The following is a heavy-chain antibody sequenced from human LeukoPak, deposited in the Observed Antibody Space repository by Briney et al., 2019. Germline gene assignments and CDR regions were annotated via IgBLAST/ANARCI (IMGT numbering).Heavy chain of an antibody. Sequence: SETLSLTCTVSGYSISSGYYWAWIRQPPGKGLEWIGRIYTSGSTNYNPSLKSRVTISVDTSQNQFSLKLSSVTAADTAVYYCARGPMYTSGWYVYWGQGTLVTVSS. CDR1: GYSISSGYY. CDR3: ARGPMYTSGWYVY. D-gene: IGHD6-19*01. CDR2: IYTSGST. J-gene: IGHJ4*02. V-gene: IGHV4-38-2*02.